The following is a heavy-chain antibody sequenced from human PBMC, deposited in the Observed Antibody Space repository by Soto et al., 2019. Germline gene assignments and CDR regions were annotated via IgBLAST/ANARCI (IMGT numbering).Heavy chain of an antibody. CDR3: ARDQGTVVKGWYFDL. Sequence: SVKVSCKASGCTFSSYAISCVRQAPGQGLEWMGGIIPIFGTANYAQKFQGRVTITADESTSTAYMELSSLRSEDTAVYYCARDQGTVVKGWYFDLWGRGTLVTVSS. CDR1: GCTFSSYA. J-gene: IGHJ2*01. CDR2: IIPIFGTA. D-gene: IGHD2-15*01. V-gene: IGHV1-69*13.